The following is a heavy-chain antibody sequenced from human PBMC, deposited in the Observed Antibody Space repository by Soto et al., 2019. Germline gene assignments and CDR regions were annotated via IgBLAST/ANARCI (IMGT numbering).Heavy chain of an antibody. CDR1: GYTFTSYD. CDR3: ARGIDFWSGDPDDY. D-gene: IGHD3-3*01. CDR2: MNPNSGNT. V-gene: IGHV1-8*01. J-gene: IGHJ4*02. Sequence: ASAQVSCKASGYTFTSYDINWVRQAAGQGTEWKGWMNPNSGNTGYAQKFQGRVTMTRNTSISTAYMELSSLRSEDTAVYYCARGIDFWSGDPDDYWGQGTLVTVSS.